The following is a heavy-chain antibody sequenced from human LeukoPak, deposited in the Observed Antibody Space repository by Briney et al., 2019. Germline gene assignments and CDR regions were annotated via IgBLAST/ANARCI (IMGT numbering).Heavy chain of an antibody. CDR1: GFTFINYA. V-gene: IGHV3-48*02. CDR3: ARELFYQVSSGYAYYYYGMDV. D-gene: IGHD3-22*01. J-gene: IGHJ6*02. CDR2: VSTTSSTI. Sequence: GGSLRLSCAASGFTFINYAMNWVRQVPGKGLEWLSYVSTTSSTIYHADSVKGRFTISRDNAKNSLYLQMSSLRDEDTAVYYCARELFYQVSSGYAYYYYGMDVWGQGTTVTVSS.